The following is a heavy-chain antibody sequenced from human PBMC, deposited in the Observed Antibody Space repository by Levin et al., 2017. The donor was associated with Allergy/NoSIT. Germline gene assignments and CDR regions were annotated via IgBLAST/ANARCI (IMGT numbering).Heavy chain of an antibody. J-gene: IGHJ6*02. CDR1: GDSISRGNYY. CDR3: ARDECAWFGECYGPDV. D-gene: IGHD3-10*01. Sequence: PSETLSLTCTVSGDSISRGNYYWTWIRQLPGKGLEWIGFVPHSGSVSYNPSLKSRLTLSLDTSKNHFSLKLASVTVADTDVYYCARDECAWFGECYGPDVWGQGTTVIVSS. CDR2: VPHSGSV. V-gene: IGHV4-31*03.